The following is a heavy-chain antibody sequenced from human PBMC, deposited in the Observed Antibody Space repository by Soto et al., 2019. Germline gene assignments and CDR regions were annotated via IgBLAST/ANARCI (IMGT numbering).Heavy chain of an antibody. CDR3: ARDSSSWYSWFDP. J-gene: IGHJ5*02. D-gene: IGHD6-13*01. V-gene: IGHV3-21*01. Sequence: EVQLVESGGGLVKPGGSLRLSCAASGFTFSSYSMNWVRQASGKGLEWVSSISSSSSYIYYADSVKGRFTISRDNAKNSLYLQMNSLRAEDTAVYYCARDSSSWYSWFDPWGQGTLVTVSS. CDR1: GFTFSSYS. CDR2: ISSSSSYI.